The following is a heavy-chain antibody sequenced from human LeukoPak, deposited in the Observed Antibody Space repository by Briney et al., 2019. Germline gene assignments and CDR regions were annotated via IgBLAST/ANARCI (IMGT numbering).Heavy chain of an antibody. CDR3: ARDDSVVVRGVIKAY. CDR2: IYTSGST. V-gene: IGHV4-61*02. J-gene: IGHJ4*02. D-gene: IGHD3-10*01. CDR1: GGSISSGSYY. Sequence: SETLSLTCTVSGGSISSGSYYWSWIRQPAGKGLEWIGRIYTSGSTNYNPSLKSRVTISVDTSKNQFSLKLSSVTAADTAVYYCARDDSVVVRGVIKAYWGQGTLVTVSS.